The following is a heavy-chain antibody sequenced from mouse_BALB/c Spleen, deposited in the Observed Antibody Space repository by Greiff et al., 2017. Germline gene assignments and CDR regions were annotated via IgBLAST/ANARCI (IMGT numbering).Heavy chain of an antibody. CDR3: ARWDYFDY. Sequence: VQLQQSGAELVKPGASVKLSCTASGFNIKDTYMHWVKQRPEQGLEWIGRIDPANGNTKYDPKFQGKATITADTSSYTAYLQLSSLTSEDTAVYYCARWDYFDYWGQGTTLTVSS. CDR2: IDPANGNT. J-gene: IGHJ2*01. V-gene: IGHV14-3*02. CDR1: GFNIKDTY.